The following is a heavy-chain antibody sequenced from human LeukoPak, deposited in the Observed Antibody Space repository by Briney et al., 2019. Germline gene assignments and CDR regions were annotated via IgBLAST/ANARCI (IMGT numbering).Heavy chain of an antibody. Sequence: GESLKISCKGSGYSFTRHWIGWVRQMHGKGLEWMGIIHPSDSEAIYSPSFQGQVTISVDRSITTAYLQWSSLQASDTAMYYCTGDFGSLTGVASWGQGTLVTVSS. D-gene: IGHD3-10*01. CDR2: IHPSDSEA. J-gene: IGHJ5*01. CDR1: GYSFTRHW. V-gene: IGHV5-51*01. CDR3: TGDFGSLTGVAS.